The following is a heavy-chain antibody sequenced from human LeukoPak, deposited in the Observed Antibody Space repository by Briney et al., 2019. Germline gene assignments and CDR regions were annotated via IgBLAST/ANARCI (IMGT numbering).Heavy chain of an antibody. CDR1: GGSFSGYY. CDR3: GGGATTPFDY. D-gene: IGHD1-26*01. V-gene: IGHV4-34*01. J-gene: IGHJ4*02. Sequence: SETLSLTCAVYGGSFSGYYWSWIRQPPGKGLEWIGEINHSGSTNYNPSLKSRVTISVDTSKNQFSLKLSSVTAADTAVYYCGGGATTPFDYWGQGTLDTVSS. CDR2: INHSGST.